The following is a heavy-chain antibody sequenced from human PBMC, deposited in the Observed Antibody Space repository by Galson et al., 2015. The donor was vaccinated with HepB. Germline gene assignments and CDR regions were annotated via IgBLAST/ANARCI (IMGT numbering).Heavy chain of an antibody. V-gene: IGHV3-53*01. J-gene: IGHJ4*02. CDR3: ATSPTVGC. D-gene: IGHD4-23*01. CDR2: VFSAGSK. Sequence: SLRLSCAASGFTVSSNYMTWVRQPPGKGLEWVSVVFSAGSKYYADSVKGRFTTSRDSSKNTLYRQMNSLRAEDTAVYYCATSPTVGCWGQGTLVTVS. CDR1: GFTVSSNY.